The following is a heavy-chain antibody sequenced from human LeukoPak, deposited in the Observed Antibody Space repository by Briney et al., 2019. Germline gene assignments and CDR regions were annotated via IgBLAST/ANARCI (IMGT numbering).Heavy chain of an antibody. CDR3: ARIQGVEVVGATRGLDYYYYMDV. CDR1: GFSLSTSGMC. D-gene: IGHD1-26*01. CDR2: IDWDDDK. J-gene: IGHJ6*03. V-gene: IGHV2-70*11. Sequence: ESGPTLVNPTQTLTLTCFFSGFSLSTSGMCVSWIRQPPGKALEWLARIDWDDDKYYSTSLKTRLTISRDTSKNQVVLTMTNMDPVDTATYYCARIQGVEVVGATRGLDYYYYMDVWGKGTTVTVSS.